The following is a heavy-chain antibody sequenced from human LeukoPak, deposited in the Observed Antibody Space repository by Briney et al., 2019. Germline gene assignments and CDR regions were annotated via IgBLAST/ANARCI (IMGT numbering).Heavy chain of an antibody. Sequence: GGSLRLSCAASGFNFGTFSTYAMSWVRQAPGKGLEWVSGIGGSGGSTYYADSVKGRFTISRDNSKNTLYLHMNSLRAEDTAVYHCAKELFFDFWGQGTMVTVSS. CDR3: AKELFFDF. V-gene: IGHV3-23*01. CDR2: IGGSGGST. J-gene: IGHJ3*01. CDR1: GFNFGTFSTYA.